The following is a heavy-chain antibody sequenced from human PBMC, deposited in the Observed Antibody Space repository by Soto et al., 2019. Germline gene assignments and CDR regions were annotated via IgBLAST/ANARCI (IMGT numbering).Heavy chain of an antibody. D-gene: IGHD3-10*01. CDR2: IYSGGST. Sequence: GGSLRLSCAASGFTVRSNYMSWVRPSPGKGLEWVSVIYSGGSTYYADSVKGRFTISRDNSKNTLYLQMTSLRAEATAVYYCQRASHTSGLVVDYWGQGSLDTVSA. V-gene: IGHV3-53*01. J-gene: IGHJ4*02. CDR3: QRASHTSGLVVDY. CDR1: GFTVRSNY.